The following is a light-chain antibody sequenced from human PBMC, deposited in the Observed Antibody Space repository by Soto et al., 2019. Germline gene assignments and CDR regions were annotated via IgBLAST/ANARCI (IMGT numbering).Light chain of an antibody. CDR2: GVS. V-gene: IGKV3-20*01. Sequence: EIVLTQSPATLSFSPGERATLSCRASQSVNSNYLAWHQQKPGQAPRLLIYGVSSRATGIPDRFSGSGSGTDFTLTISRLEPEDFAVYYCQQYGNSGVTFGPGTKVDN. CDR3: QQYGNSGVT. J-gene: IGKJ3*01. CDR1: QSVNSNY.